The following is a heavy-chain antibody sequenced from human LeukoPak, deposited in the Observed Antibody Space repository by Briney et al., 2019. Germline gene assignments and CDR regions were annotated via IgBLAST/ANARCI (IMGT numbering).Heavy chain of an antibody. CDR2: IYYSGST. V-gene: IGHV4-61*01. D-gene: IGHD3-10*01. J-gene: IGHJ4*02. CDR3: ARLVTMVRGVGWLRYFDY. Sequence: SETLSLTCTVSGSSVSSGSYYWSWIRQPPGKGLEWIGYIYYSGSTNYNPSLKSRVTISVDTSKNQFSLKLSSVTAADTAVYYCARLVTMVRGVGWLRYFDYWGQGTLVTVSS. CDR1: GSSVSSGSYY.